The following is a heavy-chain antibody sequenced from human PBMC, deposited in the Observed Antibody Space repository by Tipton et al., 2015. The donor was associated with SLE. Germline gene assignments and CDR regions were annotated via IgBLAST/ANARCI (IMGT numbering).Heavy chain of an antibody. D-gene: IGHD3-10*01. J-gene: IGHJ3*02. CDR3: ARYVTMVRGVTAHDAFDI. V-gene: IGHV3-66*02. CDR1: GFTFSSYA. CDR2: IYSGGST. Sequence: SLRLSCAASGFTFSSYAMSWVRQAPGKGLEWVSVIYSGGSTYYADSVKGRFTISRDNSKNTLYLQMNSLRAEDTAVYYCARYVTMVRGVTAHDAFDIWGQGTMVTVSS.